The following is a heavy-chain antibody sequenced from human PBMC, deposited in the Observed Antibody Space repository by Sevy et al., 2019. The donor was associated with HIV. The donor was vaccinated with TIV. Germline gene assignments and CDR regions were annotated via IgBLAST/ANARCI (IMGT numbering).Heavy chain of an antibody. Sequence: SEILSLTCAVFGGSFSGYYWSWIRQPPGKGLEWIGEINHSGSTNYNPSLKSRVTMSVDTSKNQFSLKLSSVTAADTAMYYCARGPDYYDSSGYDPWFDPWGQGTLVTVSS. CDR1: GGSFSGYY. CDR3: ARGPDYYDSSGYDPWFDP. CDR2: INHSGST. J-gene: IGHJ5*02. V-gene: IGHV4-34*01. D-gene: IGHD3-22*01.